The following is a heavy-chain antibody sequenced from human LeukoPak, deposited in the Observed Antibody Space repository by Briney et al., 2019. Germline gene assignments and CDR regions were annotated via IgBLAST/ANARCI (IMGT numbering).Heavy chain of an antibody. J-gene: IGHJ6*03. CDR2: INPSGGST. V-gene: IGHV1-46*01. CDR3: ARMAATDYYMDV. CDR1: GYTFTGYY. D-gene: IGHD6-25*01. Sequence: ASVKVSCKASGYTFTGYYIHWVRQAPGQGLEWMGIINPSGGSTSYAQKFQGRVTMTRDMSTSTVYMELSSLRSEDTAVYYCARMAATDYYMDVWGKGTTVTVSS.